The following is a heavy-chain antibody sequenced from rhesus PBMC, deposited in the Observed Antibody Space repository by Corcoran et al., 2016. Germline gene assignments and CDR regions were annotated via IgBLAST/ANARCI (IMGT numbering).Heavy chain of an antibody. J-gene: IGHJ4*01. D-gene: IGHD4-29*01. V-gene: IGHV1S10*01. CDR3: ARSGSSYYFDY. CDR2: IVPLVGVP. Sequence: QVQLVQSGAEVKKPGASVKVSCKASGFTFGSYAISWVRQAQGQGLEWMGCIVPLVGVPTNAQKFQGRVTITADTSTSTAYMELSSLRSEDTAVYYCARSGSSYYFDYWGQGVLVTVSS. CDR1: GFTFGSYA.